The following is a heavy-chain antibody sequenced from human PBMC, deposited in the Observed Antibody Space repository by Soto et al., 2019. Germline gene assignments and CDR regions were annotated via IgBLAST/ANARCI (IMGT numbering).Heavy chain of an antibody. V-gene: IGHV4-34*01. Sequence: PSETLSLTCAVYGGSFSGYYWSWIRQPPGKGLEWIGEINHSGSTNYNPSLKSRVTISADKSVSTAYLQWSSLKASDTAIYYCARHVYPMSWGQGTLVTVSS. CDR2: INHSGST. CDR3: ARHVYPMS. D-gene: IGHD2-2*02. J-gene: IGHJ5*02. CDR1: GGSFSGYY.